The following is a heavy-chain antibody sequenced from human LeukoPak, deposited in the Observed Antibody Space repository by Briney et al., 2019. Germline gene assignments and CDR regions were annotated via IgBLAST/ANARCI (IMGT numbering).Heavy chain of an antibody. Sequence: SQTLSLTCAISGDSVSSNSADWNWIRQSPSRGLEWLGRTYYRSKWYNDYAVSVKSRITINPDTPKNQFSLQLNSVTPEDTAVYYCARGGAYGGNSHYYYGMDVWGQGTTVTVSS. J-gene: IGHJ6*02. V-gene: IGHV6-1*01. D-gene: IGHD4-23*01. CDR2: TYYRSKWYN. CDR1: GDSVSSNSAD. CDR3: ARGGAYGGNSHYYYGMDV.